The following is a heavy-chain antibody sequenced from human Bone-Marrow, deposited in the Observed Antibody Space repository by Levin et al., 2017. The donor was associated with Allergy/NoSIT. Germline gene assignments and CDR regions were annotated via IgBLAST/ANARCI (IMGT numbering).Heavy chain of an antibody. CDR2: IIPILGIA. Sequence: KISCKASGGTFSSYAISWVRQAPGQGLEWMGRIIPILGIANYAQKFQGRVTITADKSTSTAYMELSSLRSEDTAVYYCARGYSGYDFFFDYWGQGTLVTVSS. J-gene: IGHJ4*02. D-gene: IGHD5-12*01. V-gene: IGHV1-69*04. CDR1: GGTFSSYA. CDR3: ARGYSGYDFFFDY.